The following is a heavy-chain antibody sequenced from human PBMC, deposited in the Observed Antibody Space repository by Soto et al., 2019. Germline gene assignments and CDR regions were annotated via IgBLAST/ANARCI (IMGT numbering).Heavy chain of an antibody. D-gene: IGHD6-13*01. Sequence: QVQLQESGPGLVKPSETLSLTCTVSGGSVSSGSYYWSWIRQPPGKGLEWIGYIYYSGSTNYNPSLRSRVTISVDPSKTQASLKLSSVTASDTAVYYCATAWSFSSSWFFDYWGQGTLVTVSS. J-gene: IGHJ4*02. V-gene: IGHV4-61*01. CDR2: IYYSGST. CDR3: ATAWSFSSSWFFDY. CDR1: GGSVSSGSYY.